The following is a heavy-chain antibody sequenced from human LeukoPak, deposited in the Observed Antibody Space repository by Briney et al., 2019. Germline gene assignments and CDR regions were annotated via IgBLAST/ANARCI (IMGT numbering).Heavy chain of an antibody. CDR2: IYYSGST. J-gene: IGHJ5*02. Sequence: SETLSLTCTVSGGSISSYYWSWIRQPLGKGLEWIGYIYYSGSTNYNPSLKSRVTISVDTSKNQFSLKLSSVTAADTAVYYCAGADYDFWSGYHPGGFDPWGQGTLVTVSS. CDR1: GGSISSYY. CDR3: AGADYDFWSGYHPGGFDP. D-gene: IGHD3-3*01. V-gene: IGHV4-59*01.